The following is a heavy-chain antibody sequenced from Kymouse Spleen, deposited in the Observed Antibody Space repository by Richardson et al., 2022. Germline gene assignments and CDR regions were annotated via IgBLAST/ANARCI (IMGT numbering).Heavy chain of an antibody. CDR1: GFTFSSYA. Sequence: EVQLVESGGGLVQPGGSLRLSCAASGFTFSSYAMSWVRQAPGKGLEWVSAISGSGGSTYYADSVKGRFTISRDNSKNTLYLQMNSLRAEDTAVYYCAKEGYSSSSTTTTTVWTSGAKGPRSPSPQ. J-gene: IGHJ6*02. V-gene: IGHV3-23*04. D-gene: IGHD6-13*01,IGHD6-25*01,IGHD6-6*01. CDR3: AKEGYSSSSTTTTTVWTS. CDR2: ISGSGGST.